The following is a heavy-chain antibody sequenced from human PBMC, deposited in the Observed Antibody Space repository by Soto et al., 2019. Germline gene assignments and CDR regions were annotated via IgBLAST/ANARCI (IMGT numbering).Heavy chain of an antibody. V-gene: IGHV3-30-3*01. CDR3: ARDLVAVAGVPYCYYYGMDV. J-gene: IGHJ6*02. Sequence: PGGSLRLSCAASGFTFSSYAMHWVRQAPGKGLEWVAVISYDGSNKYYADSVKGRFTISRDNSKNTLYLQMNSLRAEDTAVYYCARDLVAVAGVPYCYYYGMDVWGQGTTVTVSS. CDR2: ISYDGSNK. CDR1: GFTFSSYA. D-gene: IGHD6-19*01.